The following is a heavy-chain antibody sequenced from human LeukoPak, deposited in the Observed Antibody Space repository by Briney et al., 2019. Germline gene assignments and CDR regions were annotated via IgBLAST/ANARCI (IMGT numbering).Heavy chain of an antibody. D-gene: IGHD4-23*01. CDR1: GFAFNSYA. CDR2: IGRSGGDI. J-gene: IGHJ4*02. CDR3: AKYAPPTTVVTRYLDY. Sequence: PGGSLRLSCAASGFAFNSYAMAWVRQAPGKGLEWVSVIGRSGGDIQYVDSVKGRFTISRDNSKNTLYLQMNSLRAEDTAVYYCAKYAPPTTVVTRYLDYWGQGTLVTVSS. V-gene: IGHV3-23*01.